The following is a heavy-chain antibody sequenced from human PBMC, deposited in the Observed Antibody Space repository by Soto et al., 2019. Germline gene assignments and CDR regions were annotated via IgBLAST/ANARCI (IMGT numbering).Heavy chain of an antibody. CDR3: TTARHCSSDACPAAE. V-gene: IGHV3-23*03. CDR2: IGPDPTNT. J-gene: IGHJ4*02. Sequence: EVHLLESGGGLVQPGGSLRLSCAGSGFPFSATGILWLRQPPGGGLEWVSAIGPDPTNTKYTDSVKGRFIISRDNGKSTVFLQMTNLRAEDTALYYCTTARHCSSDACPAAEWGQGTLITVSS. CDR1: GFPFSATG. D-gene: IGHD2-2*01.